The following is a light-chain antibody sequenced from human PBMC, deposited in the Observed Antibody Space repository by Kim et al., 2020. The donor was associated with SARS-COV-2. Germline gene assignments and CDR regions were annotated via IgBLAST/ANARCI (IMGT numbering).Light chain of an antibody. CDR1: QSISGW. CDR2: DAS. J-gene: IGKJ1*01. Sequence: ASVGDRVTITCRASQSISGWLAWYQQKPGKAPDLLIYDASSLESGVPSRFSGSGSGTEFTLTINSLQPDDFATYYCQQYNSYSWTFGQGTKVDIK. V-gene: IGKV1-5*01. CDR3: QQYNSYSWT.